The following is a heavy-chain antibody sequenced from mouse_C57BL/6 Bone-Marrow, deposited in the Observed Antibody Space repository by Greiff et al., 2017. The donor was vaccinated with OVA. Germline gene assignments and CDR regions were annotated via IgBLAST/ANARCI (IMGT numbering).Heavy chain of an antibody. CDR2: INPYNGDT. Sequence: EVHLVESGPELVKPGDSVKISCKASGYSFTGYFMNWVMQSHGKSLEWIGRINPYNGDTFYNQKFKGKATLTVDKSSSTAHMELRSLTSEDSAVYYCARGHYYGSSPGLGYWGQGTLVTVSA. D-gene: IGHD1-1*01. V-gene: IGHV1-20*01. CDR1: GYSFTGYF. CDR3: ARGHYYGSSPGLGY. J-gene: IGHJ3*01.